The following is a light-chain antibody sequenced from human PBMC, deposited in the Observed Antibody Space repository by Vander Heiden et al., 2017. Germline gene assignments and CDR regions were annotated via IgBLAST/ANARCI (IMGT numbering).Light chain of an antibody. V-gene: IGKV3-11*01. Sequence: DIVLTQSPATLSLYPGERATLSCRASQTISSYLAWYQQKPGQAPRLLIYDASNRARGIPARFSGSGSGTDFTLTISSLEPEDFAVYYCQQRSNWPLTFGGGTKVEIK. CDR2: DAS. CDR3: QQRSNWPLT. J-gene: IGKJ4*01. CDR1: QTISSY.